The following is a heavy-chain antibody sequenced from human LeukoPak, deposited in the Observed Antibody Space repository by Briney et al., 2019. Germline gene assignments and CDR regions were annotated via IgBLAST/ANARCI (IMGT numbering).Heavy chain of an antibody. D-gene: IGHD3-22*01. Sequence: PSETLSLTCAVYGVSFSGYYWSWIRQPPGKGLEWIGEINHSGSTNYNPSLKSRVTISIDTSKNQFSLKLSSVTAADTAVYYCARAMIVVIITTPGYFDLWGRACLVTVSS. CDR3: ARAMIVVIITTPGYFDL. CDR1: GVSFSGYY. V-gene: IGHV4-34*01. J-gene: IGHJ2*01. CDR2: INHSGST.